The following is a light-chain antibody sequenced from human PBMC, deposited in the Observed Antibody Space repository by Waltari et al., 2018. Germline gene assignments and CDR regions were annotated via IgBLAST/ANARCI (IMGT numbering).Light chain of an antibody. Sequence: EIVLTQSPAILSFSPGERATLSCRARQSVGTYLAWYQQRPGQSPRLFIYDASFRATGMPARFSGSRSETDFTLTISSLQPEDFAVYCCQQRRNWPLTFGGGTRVQI. CDR3: QQRRNWPLT. CDR2: DAS. J-gene: IGKJ4*01. CDR1: QSVGTY. V-gene: IGKV3-11*01.